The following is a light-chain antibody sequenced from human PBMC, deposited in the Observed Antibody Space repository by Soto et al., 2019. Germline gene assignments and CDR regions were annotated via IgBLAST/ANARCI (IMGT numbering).Light chain of an antibody. J-gene: IGKJ1*01. CDR2: GAS. V-gene: IGKV3-20*01. Sequence: EIVLTQSPGTLSLSPGERATLSCRASQSVSSSYLAWYQQKPSQAPRLLIYGASSRATGIPDRFSGSGSGTDFTLTISRLEPEDFAVYYCQQYDSSPVTFGQGTKVEIK. CDR3: QQYDSSPVT. CDR1: QSVSSSY.